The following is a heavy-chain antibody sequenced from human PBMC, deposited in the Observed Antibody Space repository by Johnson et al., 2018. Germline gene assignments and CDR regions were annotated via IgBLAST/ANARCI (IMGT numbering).Heavy chain of an antibody. CDR2: IGYDGRNE. J-gene: IGHJ6*02. CDR3: ARDDNTGYRAGWHFYHYGMDV. Sequence: QVQLQESGGGVVQXGRSXRLXCAAAGFILRSYAMHWVRQAPGKGLEWVAVIGYDGRNENYADSVKGRFTISRDNSKNTLFLQMNSLRVEDTAVYYCARDDNTGYRAGWHFYHYGMDVWGQGTTVIVSS. D-gene: IGHD3-22*01. CDR1: GFILRSYA. V-gene: IGHV3-33*01.